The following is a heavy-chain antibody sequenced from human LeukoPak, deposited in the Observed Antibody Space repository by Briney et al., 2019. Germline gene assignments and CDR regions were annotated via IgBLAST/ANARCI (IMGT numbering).Heavy chain of an antibody. Sequence: SETLSLTCAVSGGSISSSNWWSWVRQPPGKGLEWIGEIYHSGSTNYNPSLKSRVTISVDKSKNQFSLKLSSVTAADTAVCYCARAFGGVIVDQDAFDIWGQGTMVTVSS. CDR1: GGSISSSNW. CDR3: ARAFGGVIVDQDAFDI. V-gene: IGHV4-4*02. CDR2: IYHSGST. J-gene: IGHJ3*02. D-gene: IGHD3-16*02.